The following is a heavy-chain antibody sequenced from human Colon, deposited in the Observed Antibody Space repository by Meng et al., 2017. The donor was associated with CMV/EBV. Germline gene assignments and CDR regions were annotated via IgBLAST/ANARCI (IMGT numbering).Heavy chain of an antibody. V-gene: IGHV1-69*14. CDR1: GDSLSGYD. D-gene: IGHD3-10*01. CDR2: IIPYVGKT. J-gene: IGHJ4*02. Sequence: QLQLVQSGAEVKKPGALVKVSCKASGDSLSGYDVHWVRQAPGQGLEWMGGIIPYVGKTNYAQKFQGRIAITADTSTNTAYMELSSLTSDDTAVYYCARAGEDVRGVFSPGYWGQGTLVTVSS. CDR3: ARAGEDVRGVFSPGY.